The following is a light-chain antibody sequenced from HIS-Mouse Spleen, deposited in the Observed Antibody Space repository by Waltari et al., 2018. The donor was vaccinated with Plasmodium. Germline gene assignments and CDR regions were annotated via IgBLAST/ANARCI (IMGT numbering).Light chain of an antibody. CDR2: EVS. CDR1: SSDVGGYNY. J-gene: IGLJ2*01. Sequence: QSALTQPPSASGSPGQSVTISCTGTSSDVGGYNYVSWYQQHPGKAPKLMMYEVSKRPSGVPDRFSGLQAEDEADYYCSAYAGSNNLVVFGGGTKLTVL. V-gene: IGLV2-8*01. CDR3: SAYAGSNNLVV.